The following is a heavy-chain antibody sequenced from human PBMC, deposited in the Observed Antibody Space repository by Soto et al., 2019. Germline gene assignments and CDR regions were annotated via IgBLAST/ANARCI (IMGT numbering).Heavy chain of an antibody. CDR2: ISYDGSNK. CDR3: AKVGPMIVAHRSAFDI. J-gene: IGHJ3*02. CDR1: GFTFSSYG. V-gene: IGHV3-30*18. Sequence: LRLSCAASGFTFSSYGMHWVRQAPGKGLEWVAVISYDGSNKYYADSVKGRFTISRDNSKNTLYLQMNSLRAEDTAVYYCAKVGPMIVAHRSAFDIWGQGTMVTVSS. D-gene: IGHD3-22*01.